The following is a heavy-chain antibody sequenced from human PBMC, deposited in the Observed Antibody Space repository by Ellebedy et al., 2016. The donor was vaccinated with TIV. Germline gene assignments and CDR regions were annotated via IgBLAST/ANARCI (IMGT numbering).Heavy chain of an antibody. D-gene: IGHD3-10*01. J-gene: IGHJ4*02. Sequence: AASVKVSCKASGYAFTHYGLHWVRQAPGQGLEWMAWINGGDGNAKYSWNFQGRVSFTRDTSATTAYMELSSLTSEDTAVNYCGRSGDGWGIDFWGQGTLVTVSS. CDR2: INGGDGNA. CDR1: GYAFTHYG. V-gene: IGHV1-3*01. CDR3: GRSGDGWGIDF.